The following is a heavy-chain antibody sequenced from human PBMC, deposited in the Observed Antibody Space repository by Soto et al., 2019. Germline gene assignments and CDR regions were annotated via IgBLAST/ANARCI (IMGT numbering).Heavy chain of an antibody. D-gene: IGHD3-22*01. Sequence: PGGSLRLSCASSGFTFSSYAMSLVRQATGKGLEWVSVISGSGGSTHYADSVKGRSTISRDNSKNTLHLQVNSLRGEDTAVYYCAKEADISGYYPDYWGQGTQVTVSS. CDR2: ISGSGGST. J-gene: IGHJ4*02. CDR1: GFTFSSYA. CDR3: AKEADISGYYPDY. V-gene: IGHV3-23*01.